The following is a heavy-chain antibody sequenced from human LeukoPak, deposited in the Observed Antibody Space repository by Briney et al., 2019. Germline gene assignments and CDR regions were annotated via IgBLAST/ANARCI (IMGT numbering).Heavy chain of an antibody. CDR1: GGSISSYY. Sequence: SETLSLTCTVSGGSISSYYWSWIRQPPGKGLEWIGYIYYSGSTNYNPSLKSRVTISVDTSKNQFSLKLSSVTAADTAVYYCASPNSLVTDDAFDIWGQGTMVTVSS. J-gene: IGHJ3*02. V-gene: IGHV4-59*01. D-gene: IGHD2-21*02. CDR3: ASPNSLVTDDAFDI. CDR2: IYYSGST.